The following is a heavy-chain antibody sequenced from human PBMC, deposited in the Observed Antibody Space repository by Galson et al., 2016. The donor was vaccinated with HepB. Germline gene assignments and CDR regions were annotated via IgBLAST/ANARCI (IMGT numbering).Heavy chain of an antibody. CDR1: GFTFSYYT. Sequence: SLRLSCAASGFTFSYYTMHWVRQAPGKGLEWVAALSHDGTNKYYVDSGQGRFTISRDNSKSTLYLQMNSLRAEDTAVCYCARGSGWYDAFDIWGQGTMVTVSS. CDR3: ARGSGWYDAFDI. J-gene: IGHJ3*02. D-gene: IGHD6-19*01. V-gene: IGHV3-30-3*01. CDR2: LSHDGTNK.